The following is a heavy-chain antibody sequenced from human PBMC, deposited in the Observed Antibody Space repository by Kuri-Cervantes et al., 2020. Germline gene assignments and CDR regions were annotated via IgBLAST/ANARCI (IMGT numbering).Heavy chain of an antibody. CDR3: ARAGIVGATGEFDY. D-gene: IGHD1-26*01. J-gene: IGHJ4*02. CDR1: GGSISSYY. CDR2: IYYSGST. V-gene: IGHV4-59*01. Sequence: SCTVSGGSISSYYWSWIRQPPGKGLEWIGYIYYSGSTNYNPSLKSRVTISVDTSKNQFSLKLSSVTAADTAVYYCARAGIVGATGEFDYWGQGTLVTVSS.